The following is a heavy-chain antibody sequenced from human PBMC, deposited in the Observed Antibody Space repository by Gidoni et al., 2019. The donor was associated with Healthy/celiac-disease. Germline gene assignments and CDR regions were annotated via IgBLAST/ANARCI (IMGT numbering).Heavy chain of an antibody. J-gene: IGHJ4*02. D-gene: IGHD6-19*01. V-gene: IGHV4-31*03. CDR2: IYYSGST. Sequence: QVQLQESGPGLVQPSQTLSLTCTVSGGSISSGGYYWSWIRQHPGKGLEWIGYIYYSGSTYYNPSLKSRVTISVDTSKNQFSLKRSAVTAADTAVYYCARAGVKQWLTTEHFDYWGQGTLVTVSS. CDR1: GGSISSGGYY. CDR3: ARAGVKQWLTTEHFDY.